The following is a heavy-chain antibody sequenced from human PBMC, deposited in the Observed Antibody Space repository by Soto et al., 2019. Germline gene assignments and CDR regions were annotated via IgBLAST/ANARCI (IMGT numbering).Heavy chain of an antibody. Sequence: SETLSLTCTVSGDSISSYYWSWIRQPPGKGLEWIGYIYFSGTTDYNPSLKGRVTISLDKSKNQFSLKLSSVTAADTAVYYCARVGFCIGGSCSSDRWFDPWGQGTLVTVSS. CDR1: GDSISSYY. CDR2: IYFSGTT. CDR3: ARVGFCIGGSCSSDRWFDP. J-gene: IGHJ5*02. D-gene: IGHD2-15*01. V-gene: IGHV4-59*01.